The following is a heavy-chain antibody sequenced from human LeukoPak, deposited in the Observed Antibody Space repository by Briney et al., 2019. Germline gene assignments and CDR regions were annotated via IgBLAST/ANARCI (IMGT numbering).Heavy chain of an antibody. CDR3: ARDLPFTSGSYQDF. CDR2: ISAYNGHT. V-gene: IGHV1-18*04. D-gene: IGHD3-10*01. CDR1: GYTFSNYG. J-gene: IGHJ4*02. Sequence: GASVRVSCKPSGYTFSNYGISWVRQAPGQGLEWVGYISAYNGHTNYAQKLQERVTMTTDISTSTAYVELRSLRSDDTAVYYCARDLPFTSGSYQDFWGQGTLVTVSS.